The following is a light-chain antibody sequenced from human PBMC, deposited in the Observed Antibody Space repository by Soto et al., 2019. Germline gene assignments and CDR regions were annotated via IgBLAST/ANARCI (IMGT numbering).Light chain of an antibody. CDR1: QSFSSW. J-gene: IGKJ1*01. CDR3: LQYNNYPWT. Sequence: DIQMTQSPSTLSASVGDRVTITCRASQSFSSWLAWYQQKPGKAPNLLIYKASSLESGVPSRFSGSGSGTEFTLTISSLQPDDFASYYCLQYNNYPWTFGQGTKAEIK. CDR2: KAS. V-gene: IGKV1-5*03.